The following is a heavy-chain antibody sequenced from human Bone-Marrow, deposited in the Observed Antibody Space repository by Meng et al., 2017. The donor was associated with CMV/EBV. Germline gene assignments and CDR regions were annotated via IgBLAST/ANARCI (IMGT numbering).Heavy chain of an antibody. CDR1: GGSSSGYY. CDR3: ARGTVNIPVVVPAAGIYWFDP. J-gene: IGHJ5*02. Sequence: SETLSLTCAVYGGSSSGYYWSWIRQPPGKGLEWIGEINHSGSTNYNPSLKSRVTISVDTSKNQFSLKLSSVTAADTAVYYCARGTVNIPVVVPAAGIYWFDPWGQGTLVTVSS. D-gene: IGHD2-2*01. V-gene: IGHV4-34*01. CDR2: INHSGST.